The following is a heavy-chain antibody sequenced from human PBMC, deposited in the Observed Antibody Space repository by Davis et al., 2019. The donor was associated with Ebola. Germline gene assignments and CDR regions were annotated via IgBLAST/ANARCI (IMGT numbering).Heavy chain of an antibody. CDR3: ARQRMTTVTSIDY. V-gene: IGHV5-10-1*01. CDR2: IDPSDSYT. J-gene: IGHJ4*02. D-gene: IGHD4-17*01. Sequence: GESLKISCKASGYSFTSYWISWVRQMPGKGLEWMGRIDPSDSYTNYSPSFQGHVTISADKSISTAYLQWSSLKASDTAMYYCARQRMTTVTSIDYWGQGTLVTVSS. CDR1: GYSFTSYW.